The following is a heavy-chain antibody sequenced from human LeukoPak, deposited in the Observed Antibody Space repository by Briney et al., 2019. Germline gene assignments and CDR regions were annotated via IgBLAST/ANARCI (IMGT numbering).Heavy chain of an antibody. Sequence: GGSLRLSCAASGFTVSSNYMSWVRQAPGKGLEWVSVVYSGGSTYYADSVKGRFTISRDNAKNSLYLQMNSLRAEDTALYYCAKDIFPYYYDSSGYYPPGAFDIWGQGTMVTVSS. D-gene: IGHD3-22*01. J-gene: IGHJ3*02. CDR2: VYSGGST. CDR3: AKDIFPYYYDSSGYYPPGAFDI. V-gene: IGHV3-53*05. CDR1: GFTVSSNY.